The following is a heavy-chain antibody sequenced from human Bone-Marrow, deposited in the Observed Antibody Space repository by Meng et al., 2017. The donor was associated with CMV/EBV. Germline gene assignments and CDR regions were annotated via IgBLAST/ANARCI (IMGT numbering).Heavy chain of an antibody. V-gene: IGHV5-51*01. D-gene: IGHD2-8*01. CDR1: GYSFTSYW. Sequence: GGSLRLSCKGSGYSFTSYWIGWVRQMPGKGLEWMGIIYPGDSDTRYSPSFQGQVTISADKSISTAYLQWSSLKASDTAMYYCARQRGYCTNGVCPYGYFAFWGRGNLV. CDR3: ARQRGYCTNGVCPYGYFAF. J-gene: IGHJ2*01. CDR2: IYPGDSDT.